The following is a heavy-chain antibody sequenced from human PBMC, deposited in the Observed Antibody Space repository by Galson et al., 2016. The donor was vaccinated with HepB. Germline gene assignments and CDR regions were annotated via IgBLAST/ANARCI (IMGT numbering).Heavy chain of an antibody. V-gene: IGHV3-30*04. Sequence: SLRLSCAASGFTFSSYAMNWVRQAPGKGLEWVAGTSYNGNNKYYIDSVKGRFTISRDDSKNTVYLQMNGLRGDDTAVYYCARGGGPAADVWGPGTLVTVSS. CDR2: TSYNGNNK. CDR3: ARGGGPAADV. J-gene: IGHJ4*02. CDR1: GFTFSSYA. D-gene: IGHD6-13*01.